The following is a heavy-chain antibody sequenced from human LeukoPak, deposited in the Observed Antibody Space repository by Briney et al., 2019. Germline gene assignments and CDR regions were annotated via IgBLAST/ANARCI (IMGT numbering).Heavy chain of an antibody. Sequence: TLSLTCTVSGGSISSGSYYWSWIRQPAGKGLEWIGRIYTSGSTNYNPSLKSRVTISVDTSKNQFSLKLSSVTAADTAVYYCARQTGSGLFILPGGQGTLVTVSS. D-gene: IGHD3/OR15-3a*01. CDR2: IYTSGST. V-gene: IGHV4-61*02. CDR1: GGSISSGSYY. CDR3: ARQTGSGLFILP. J-gene: IGHJ4*02.